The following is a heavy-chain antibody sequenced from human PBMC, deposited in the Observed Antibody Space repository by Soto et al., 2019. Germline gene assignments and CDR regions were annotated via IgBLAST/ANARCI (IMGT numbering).Heavy chain of an antibody. CDR2: IRTGGAYM. V-gene: IGHV3-21*06. CDR1: GFTFRNYN. J-gene: IGHJ4*02. CDR3: ARDIASPGGDYFDS. Sequence: EVQLVESGGGLVKAGGSLRLFCTASGFTFRNYNMNWVRQAPGKGLEWVSSIRTGGAYMFYADSVKGRFTISRDNAQNSLFLQIDSPRAEDTAVYYCARDIASPGGDYFDSWGPGTLVTVSS. D-gene: IGHD2-21*01.